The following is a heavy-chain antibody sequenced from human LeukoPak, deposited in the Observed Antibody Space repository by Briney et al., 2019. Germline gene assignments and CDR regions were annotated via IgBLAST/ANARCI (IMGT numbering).Heavy chain of an antibody. J-gene: IGHJ4*02. Sequence: SVKVSCKASGYTFTGYYLHWVRQAPGQGLEWMGRIIPIFGTANYAQKFQGRVTITTDESTSTAYMELSSLRSEDTAVYYCASAGYYYGSGSYYNGPFDYWGQGTLVTVSS. CDR2: IIPIFGTA. CDR3: ASAGYYYGSGSYYNGPFDY. D-gene: IGHD3-10*01. V-gene: IGHV1-69*05. CDR1: GYTFTGYY.